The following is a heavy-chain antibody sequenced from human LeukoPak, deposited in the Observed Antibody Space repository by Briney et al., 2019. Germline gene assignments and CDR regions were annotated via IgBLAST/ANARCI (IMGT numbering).Heavy chain of an antibody. D-gene: IGHD3-9*01. CDR3: ARGLRYFDWLD. CDR1: GGSISSDY. CDR2: IYYSGSA. Sequence: SETLSLTCTVSGGSISSDYWSWIRQPPGKGLEWIGYIYYSGSANYNPSLKSRVTISLDTSKNQFSLKLSSVTAADTAVYYCARGLRYFDWLDWGQGTLVTVSS. J-gene: IGHJ4*02. V-gene: IGHV4-59*01.